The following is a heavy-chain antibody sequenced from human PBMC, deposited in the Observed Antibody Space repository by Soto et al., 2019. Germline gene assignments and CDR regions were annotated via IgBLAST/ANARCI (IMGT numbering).Heavy chain of an antibody. Sequence: GGSLRLSCAASGFTFSSYGMHWVRQAPGKGLEWVAVISYDGSNKYYADSVKGRFTISRDNSKNTLYLQMNSLRAEDTAVYYCAKLPHAPETTTMIDFSGQATLVTVSS. D-gene: IGHD4-17*01. V-gene: IGHV3-30*18. J-gene: IGHJ4*02. CDR3: AKLPHAPETTTMIDF. CDR1: GFTFSSYG. CDR2: ISYDGSNK.